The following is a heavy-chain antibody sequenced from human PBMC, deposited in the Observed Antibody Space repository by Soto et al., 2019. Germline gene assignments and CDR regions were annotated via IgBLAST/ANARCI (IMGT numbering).Heavy chain of an antibody. V-gene: IGHV1-69*02. Sequence: SVMVSCKASGGTFSSYTISWVRQAPGQGLEWMGRIIPILGIANYAQKFQGRVTITADKSTSTAYMELSSLRSEDTAVYYCARGVGDIVVVPAAMRYYYYMDVWGKGTTVTAP. CDR1: GGTFSSYT. J-gene: IGHJ6*03. D-gene: IGHD2-2*01. CDR2: IIPILGIA. CDR3: ARGVGDIVVVPAAMRYYYYMDV.